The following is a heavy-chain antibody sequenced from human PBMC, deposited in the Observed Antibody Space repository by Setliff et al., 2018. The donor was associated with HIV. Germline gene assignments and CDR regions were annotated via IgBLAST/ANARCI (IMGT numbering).Heavy chain of an antibody. J-gene: IGHJ6*02. D-gene: IGHD2-15*01. CDR1: GFTFGSYA. CDR3: AKTLPTLYPPHDYYFAMDV. CDR2: ISGSGDST. V-gene: IGHV3-23*01. Sequence: PGESLKISCAPSGFTFGSYAMSWVRQAPGKGLEWVSVISGSGDSTFYADSLKGRFTISRDNSKNTLYLQMNSLRAEDTAVYYCAKTLPTLYPPHDYYFAMDVWGQGTTVTAP.